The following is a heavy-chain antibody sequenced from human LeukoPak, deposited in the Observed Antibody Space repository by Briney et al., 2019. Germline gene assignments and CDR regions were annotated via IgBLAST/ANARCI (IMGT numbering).Heavy chain of an antibody. V-gene: IGHV4-30-4*08. J-gene: IGHJ4*02. Sequence: SETLSLTCTVSGGSISSGDYYWSCIRQPPGKGLECIGYIYYSGSTYYNPSLKSRVTISVDTSKNQFSLKLSSVTAADTAVYYCARDGGYGSGSYRIDYWGQGTLVTVSS. CDR2: IYYSGST. CDR1: GGSISSGDYY. D-gene: IGHD3-10*01. CDR3: ARDGGYGSGSYRIDY.